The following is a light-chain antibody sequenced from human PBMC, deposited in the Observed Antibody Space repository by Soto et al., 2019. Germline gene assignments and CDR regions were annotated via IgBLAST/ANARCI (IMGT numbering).Light chain of an antibody. V-gene: IGLV2-14*03. Sequence: QSVLTQPASVSGSPGQSSTISCTGASSDVGGYDYVSWYQQHPGKAPKLMIYDVTNRPPGVSNRLSGSKSGNTASLTISGHQAEDEADYYCSSYSSSTTPVFGGGTKLTGL. CDR3: SSYSSSTTPV. CDR1: SSDVGGYDY. J-gene: IGLJ2*01. CDR2: DVT.